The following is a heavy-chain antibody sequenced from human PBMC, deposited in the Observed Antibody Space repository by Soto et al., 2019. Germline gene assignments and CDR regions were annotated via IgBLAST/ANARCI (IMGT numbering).Heavy chain of an antibody. J-gene: IGHJ4*02. Sequence: QVQLVQSGAEVKKPGASVKVSCKASGYTFTSYGISWVRQAPGQGLEWMGWISGYNGDTNYAQKYQGRVTMTTDTSTSTAYMELRSMRSDDTAVYYCARAPQTVAGAGIWYWGQGTLVTVSS. D-gene: IGHD6-13*01. V-gene: IGHV1-18*01. CDR1: GYTFTSYG. CDR2: ISGYNGDT. CDR3: ARAPQTVAGAGIWY.